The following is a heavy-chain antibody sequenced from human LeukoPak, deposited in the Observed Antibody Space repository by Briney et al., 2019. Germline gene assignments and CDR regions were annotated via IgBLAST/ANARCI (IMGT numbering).Heavy chain of an antibody. J-gene: IGHJ4*02. CDR1: GFTFSSYS. CDR2: ISRSSSYI. D-gene: IGHD2-15*01. CDR3: AREPRSGGNCGDY. Sequence: GGSLRLPCATRGFTFSSYSMNWVRQAPGKGLEWVSSISRSSSYIYYAASVKGRFTIIRGKAQNSLYTQMNSLRAGDRAEYFCAREPRSGGNCGDYWGQGTLVTVSS. V-gene: IGHV3-21*01.